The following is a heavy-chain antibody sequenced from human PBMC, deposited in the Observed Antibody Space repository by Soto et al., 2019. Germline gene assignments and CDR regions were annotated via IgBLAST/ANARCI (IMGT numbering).Heavy chain of an antibody. J-gene: IGHJ4*02. CDR3: AKSRGDSWYLYYYDY. Sequence: EVQLLESGGGLVRPGGSLRLSCAAPGLTFRAFSMSWVRQPPGKGLEWVSGISGSGGSTYYADSVKGRFTISRVSSSNTLYLQMSSLRAEDTAVYYCAKSRGDSWYLYYYDYWGQGTLVTVSS. V-gene: IGHV3-23*01. CDR1: GLTFRAFS. D-gene: IGHD5-12*01. CDR2: ISGSGGST.